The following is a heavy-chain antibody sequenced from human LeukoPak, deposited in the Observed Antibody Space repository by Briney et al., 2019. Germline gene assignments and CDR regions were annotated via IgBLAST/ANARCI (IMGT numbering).Heavy chain of an antibody. CDR2: IIPIFGTA. Sequence: SVKVSCKASGGTFSSYAISWVRQAPGQGLEWMGGIIPIFGTANYAQKFQGRVTITADESTSTAYMELSSLRSEDTAVYYCARDAVVTAIVTHWNWFDPWGQGTLVTVSS. CDR3: ARDAVVTAIVTHWNWFDP. V-gene: IGHV1-69*13. J-gene: IGHJ5*02. CDR1: GGTFSSYA. D-gene: IGHD2-21*02.